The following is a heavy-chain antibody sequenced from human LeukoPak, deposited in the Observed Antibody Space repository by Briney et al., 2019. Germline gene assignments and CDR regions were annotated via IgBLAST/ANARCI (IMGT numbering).Heavy chain of an antibody. CDR1: GFTFSSYS. CDR3: ASYSSSWYGGAYFDY. D-gene: IGHD6-13*01. Sequence: GGSLRLSCAASGFTFSSYSMNWVRQAPGKGLEWVSSISSSSSYIYYADSVKGRFTISRDNAKNSLYLQMNSLRAEDTAVYYCASYSSSWYGGAYFDYWGRGTLVTVSS. J-gene: IGHJ4*02. CDR2: ISSSSSYI. V-gene: IGHV3-21*01.